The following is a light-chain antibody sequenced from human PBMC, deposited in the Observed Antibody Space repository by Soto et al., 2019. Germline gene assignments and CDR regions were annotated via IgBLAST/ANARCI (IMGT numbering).Light chain of an antibody. V-gene: IGLV2-11*01. CDR3: CSYAGTYTFV. CDR1: SSDVGGYNY. J-gene: IGLJ2*01. CDR2: GVT. Sequence: QSALTQPPSASGSPGQSVTISCTGTSSDVGGYNYVSWFQQHPGKAPKLVIYGVTKRPSGVPGRFSGSKSGNTASLTISGLRAEDEADYYCCSYAGTYTFVFGGGTKLTVL.